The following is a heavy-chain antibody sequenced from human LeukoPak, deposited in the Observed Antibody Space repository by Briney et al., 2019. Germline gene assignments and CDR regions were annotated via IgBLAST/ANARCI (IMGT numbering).Heavy chain of an antibody. J-gene: IGHJ4*02. CDR3: ARSIVVVLAIPYFDY. CDR1: GYTFTSYV. D-gene: IGHD2-21*01. V-gene: IGHV1-18*01. CDR2: ISAYNGNT. Sequence: ASVKVSCKASGYTFTSYVISWVRQAPGQGLEWMGWISAYNGNTNYAQKLQGRVTMTTDTSTSTAYMELRSLRSDDTAVYYCARSIVVVLAIPYFDYWGQGTLVTVSS.